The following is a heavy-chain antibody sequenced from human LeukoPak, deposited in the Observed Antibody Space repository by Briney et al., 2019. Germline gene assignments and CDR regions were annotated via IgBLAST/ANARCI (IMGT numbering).Heavy chain of an antibody. CDR1: GGSISSYY. J-gene: IGHJ4*02. D-gene: IGHD1-26*01. CDR3: ARHSRTYYDFDY. Sequence: PSETLSLTCTVSGGSISSYYWSWIRQPPGKGLEWIGYIHYSGTTNYNPSLKSRITISVDTSKNQFSLKLSSVTAADTAVYYCARHSRTYYDFDYWGQGALVTVSS. CDR2: IHYSGTT. V-gene: IGHV4-59*08.